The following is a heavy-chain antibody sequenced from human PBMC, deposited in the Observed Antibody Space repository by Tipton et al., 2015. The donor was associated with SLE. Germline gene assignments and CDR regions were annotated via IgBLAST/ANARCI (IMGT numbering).Heavy chain of an antibody. J-gene: IGHJ6*03. CDR1: GASFSGYY. V-gene: IGHV4-34*01. D-gene: IGHD6-6*01. CDR3: ARVLYYQYSSSSRQDYYYMDV. CDR2: IYNTGST. Sequence: TLSLTCAVYGASFSGYYWNWIRQSPRKGLEWIGYIYNTGSTNYNPSLKSRVTISVDTSKNQFSLKLSSVTAADTAVYYCARVLYYQYSSSSRQDYYYMDVWGKGTTVTVSS.